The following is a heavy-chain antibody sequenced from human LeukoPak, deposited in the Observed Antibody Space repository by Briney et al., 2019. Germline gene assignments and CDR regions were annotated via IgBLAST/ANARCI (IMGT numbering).Heavy chain of an antibody. CDR1: GGSFSGYY. CDR3: ARHPSLRYLNYYDSSGYYAGGGYYFDY. Sequence: SETLSLTCAVYGGSFSGYYWSWIREPPGKGLEWSGEINHSGRTNPNPSRKSRVTISVGTSNNQFSLKLSSVTHPDTPVYYCARHPSLRYLNYYDSSGYYAGGGYYFDYWGQGTLVTVSS. J-gene: IGHJ4*02. CDR2: INHSGRT. V-gene: IGHV4-34*01. D-gene: IGHD3-22*01.